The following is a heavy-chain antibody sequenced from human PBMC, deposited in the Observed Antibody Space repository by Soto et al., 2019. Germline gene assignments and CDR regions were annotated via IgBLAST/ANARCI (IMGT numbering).Heavy chain of an antibody. CDR3: ARTDERRLPSYYYYGMDV. D-gene: IGHD6-25*01. CDR1: GFSLSNARMG. CDR2: IFSNDEK. Sequence: QVTLKESGPVLVKPTETLTLTCTVSGFSLSNARMGVSWIRQPPGKALEWLAHIFSNDEKSYSTSLKSRLTISKDTSKSQVVLTMTNMDPVDTATYYCARTDERRLPSYYYYGMDVWGQGTTVTVSS. V-gene: IGHV2-26*01. J-gene: IGHJ6*02.